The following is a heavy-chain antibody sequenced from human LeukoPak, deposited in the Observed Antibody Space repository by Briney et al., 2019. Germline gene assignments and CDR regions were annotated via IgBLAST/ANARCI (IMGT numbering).Heavy chain of an antibody. V-gene: IGHV3-7*01. J-gene: IGHJ6*02. Sequence: GGSLRLSCAASGFTFSSYWMSWVRQAPGKGLEWVANIKQDGSEKYYVDSVKGRFTISRDNAKNSLYLQMNSLRAEDTAVYYCARVPLGCSGGSCDYYYGMDVWGQGTTVTVSS. D-gene: IGHD2-15*01. CDR3: ARVPLGCSGGSCDYYYGMDV. CDR2: IKQDGSEK. CDR1: GFTFSSYW.